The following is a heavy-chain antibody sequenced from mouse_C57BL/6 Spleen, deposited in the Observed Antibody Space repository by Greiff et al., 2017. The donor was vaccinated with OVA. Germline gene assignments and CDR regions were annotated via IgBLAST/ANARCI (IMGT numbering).Heavy chain of an antibody. J-gene: IGHJ1*03. CDR3: ARGRSTMVTTYWYFDV. Sequence: EVKLQESGPGLVKPSQSLSLTCSVTGYSITSGYYWNWIRQFPGNKLEWMGYISYDGSNNYNPSLKNRISITRDTSKNQFFLKLNSVTTEDTATYYCARGRSTMVTTYWYFDVWGTGTTVTVSS. V-gene: IGHV3-6*01. CDR1: GYSITSGYY. D-gene: IGHD2-1*01. CDR2: ISYDGSN.